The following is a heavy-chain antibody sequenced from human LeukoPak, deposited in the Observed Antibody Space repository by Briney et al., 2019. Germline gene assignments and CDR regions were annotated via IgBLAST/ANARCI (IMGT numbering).Heavy chain of an antibody. CDR2: IHYSGST. V-gene: IGHV4-59*01. D-gene: IGHD3-22*01. J-gene: IGHJ4*02. Sequence: NPSETLSLTCTVSGGSISSYYWSWIRQPPGKGLEWIGYIHYSGSTNYNPSLKSRVTISVDTSKNQFSLKLSSVTAADTAVYYCARDSGFLDYWGQGTLVTVSS. CDR3: ARDSGFLDY. CDR1: GGSISSYY.